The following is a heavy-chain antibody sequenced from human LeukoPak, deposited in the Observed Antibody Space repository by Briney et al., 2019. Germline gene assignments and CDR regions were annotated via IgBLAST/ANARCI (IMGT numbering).Heavy chain of an antibody. J-gene: IGHJ6*02. CDR2: IIPIFGTA. CDR3: ASEIYGSGTYAYGMDV. Sequence: SVKVSCKASGGTFSSYAISWVRQAPGQGLEWMGGIIPIFGTANYAQKFQGRVTITADESTSTAYMELSSLRSEDTAVYYCASEIYGSGTYAYGMDVWGQGTTVTVSS. D-gene: IGHD3-10*01. V-gene: IGHV1-69*13. CDR1: GGTFSSYA.